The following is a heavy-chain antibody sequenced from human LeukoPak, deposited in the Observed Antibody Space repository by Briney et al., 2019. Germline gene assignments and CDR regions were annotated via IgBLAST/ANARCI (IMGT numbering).Heavy chain of an antibody. V-gene: IGHV4-59*08. CDR3: ARHGSTLGTYWYFDL. D-gene: IGHD6-13*01. CDR2: ILYSGGT. J-gene: IGHJ2*01. Sequence: SETLSLTCTVSGGSIRSYYRSWIRQPPGKGLEWIGYILYSGGTNYNPSLKSRVTISVDTSNNHFSLKLTSVTAADTAVYYCARHGSTLGTYWYFDLWGRGTLVTVSS. CDR1: GGSIRSYY.